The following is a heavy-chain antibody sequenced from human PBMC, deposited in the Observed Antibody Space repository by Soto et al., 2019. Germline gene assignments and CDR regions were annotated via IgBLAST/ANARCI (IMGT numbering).Heavy chain of an antibody. V-gene: IGHV4-34*01. CDR2: INHSGST. CDR3: ARGKNYQEWFKDYYYYMDV. D-gene: IGHD3-3*01. J-gene: IGHJ6*03. Sequence: QVQLQQWGAGLLKPSETLSLTCAVYGGSFSGYYWSWIRQPPGKGLEWIGEINHSGSTNYNPSLKSRVTISVDTSKNQFSLKLSCVTAADTAVYYCARGKNYQEWFKDYYYYMDVWGKGTTVTVSS. CDR1: GGSFSGYY.